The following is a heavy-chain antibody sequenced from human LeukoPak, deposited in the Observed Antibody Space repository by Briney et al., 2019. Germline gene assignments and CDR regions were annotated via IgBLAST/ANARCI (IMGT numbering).Heavy chain of an antibody. CDR3: ALGFRYGGYSGYDYFDY. CDR1: GFTFSSYA. Sequence: SGGSLRLSCAASGFTFSSYAMSWVRQAPGKGLEWVSAISGSGGSTYYADSVKGRFTISRDNSKNTLYLQMNRLRAEDTAVYYCALGFRYGGYSGYDYFDYWGQGTLVTVSS. D-gene: IGHD5-12*01. V-gene: IGHV3-23*01. CDR2: ISGSGGST. J-gene: IGHJ4*02.